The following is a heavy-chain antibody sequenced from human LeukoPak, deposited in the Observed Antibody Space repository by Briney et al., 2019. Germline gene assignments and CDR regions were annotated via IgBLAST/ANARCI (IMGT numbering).Heavy chain of an antibody. Sequence: GGSLRLSCAASGFTFDDYAMSWVRQAPGKGLEWVSAISGSGGSTYYADSVKGRFTISRDNSKNTLYLQMNSLRAEDTAVYYCAKRGWYYYDSSGSHIDYWGQGTLVTVSS. D-gene: IGHD3-22*01. V-gene: IGHV3-23*01. CDR2: ISGSGGST. CDR1: GFTFDDYA. J-gene: IGHJ4*02. CDR3: AKRGWYYYDSSGSHIDY.